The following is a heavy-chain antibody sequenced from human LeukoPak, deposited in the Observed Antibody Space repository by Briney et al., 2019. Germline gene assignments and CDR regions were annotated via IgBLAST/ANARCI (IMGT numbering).Heavy chain of an antibody. V-gene: IGHV4-34*01. D-gene: IGHD3-3*01. CDR1: GGSFSGYY. Sequence: PSETLSLTCAVYGGSFSGYYWSWIRQPSGTGLEWIGEINHSGSTTYNPSLKSRVTISVDTSKNQFSLKLSSVTAADTAVYYCARGPLGDFWSGKPTPGLMDVWGKGTTVTVSS. CDR3: ARGPLGDFWSGKPTPGLMDV. CDR2: INHSGST. J-gene: IGHJ6*04.